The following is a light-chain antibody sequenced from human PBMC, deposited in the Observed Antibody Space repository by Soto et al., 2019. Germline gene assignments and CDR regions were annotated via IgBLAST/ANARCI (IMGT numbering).Light chain of an antibody. CDR1: QHIWSY. CDR2: DAS. V-gene: IGKV3-11*01. CDR3: QQYNNWPPAYT. Sequence: EIVLTQSPATLSSSPGERATLSCMASQHIWSYLSGYQQKPCQAPRLLMYDASKRATGIPARFSGSGSGTEFTLTISSLQSEDFAVYYCQQYNNWPPAYTFGQGTRLEIK. J-gene: IGKJ5*01.